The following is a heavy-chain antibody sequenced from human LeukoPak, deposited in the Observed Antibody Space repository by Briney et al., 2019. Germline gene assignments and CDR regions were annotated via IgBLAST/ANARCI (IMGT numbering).Heavy chain of an antibody. D-gene: IGHD6-13*01. CDR3: ARGASSSHDY. CDR1: GFTFSSYG. V-gene: IGHV3-30*03. CDR2: ISYDGSNK. Sequence: GGSLRLSCAASGFTFSSYGMHWVRQAPGKGLEWVAVISYDGSNKYYADSVKGRFTISRDNSKNTLYLQMNSLRAEDTAVYYCARGASSSHDYWGQGTLVTVSS. J-gene: IGHJ4*02.